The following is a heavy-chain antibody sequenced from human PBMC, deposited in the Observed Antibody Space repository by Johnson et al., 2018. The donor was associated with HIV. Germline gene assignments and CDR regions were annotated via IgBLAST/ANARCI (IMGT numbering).Heavy chain of an antibody. V-gene: IGHV3-66*01. Sequence: EQLVESGGGLVQPGGSLRLSCAASGFTVSSNYMSCVRQAPGKGLEWVSVFYSGGFTYYADSVKGRFTIYRDNAKNSLYLQMNSLRAEDTAVYYCARDVGDRGYYDSSGYRAFDIWGQGTMVTVSS. CDR2: FYSGGFT. D-gene: IGHD3-22*01. CDR1: GFTVSSNY. CDR3: ARDVGDRGYYDSSGYRAFDI. J-gene: IGHJ3*02.